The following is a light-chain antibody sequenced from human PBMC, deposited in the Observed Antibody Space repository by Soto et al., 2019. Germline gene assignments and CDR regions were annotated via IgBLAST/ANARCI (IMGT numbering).Light chain of an antibody. CDR3: QQRSNWPPLT. CDR1: QSVSSY. J-gene: IGKJ4*01. V-gene: IGKV3-11*01. CDR2: DAS. Sequence: EIVLTQSPATLSLSPGERATLSCRASQSVSSYLACYQQKPGQAPRLHIYDASNRATGIPARFSGSGSVTDFTLTISSLEPEDFAVYYCQQRSNWPPLTFGGGTKVEIK.